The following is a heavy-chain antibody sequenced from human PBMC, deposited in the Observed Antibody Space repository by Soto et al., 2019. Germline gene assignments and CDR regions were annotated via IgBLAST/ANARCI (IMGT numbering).Heavy chain of an antibody. J-gene: IGHJ4*02. CDR2: MNPNSGNT. Sequence: VASVKVSCKASGYTFTSYDINWVRQATGQGLEWMGWMNPNSGNTGYAQKFQGRVTMTRNTSISTAYMELSSLRSEDTAVYYCARCDSSSYDFDYWGQGTLVTVSS. CDR1: GYTFTSYD. D-gene: IGHD6-13*01. CDR3: ARCDSSSYDFDY. V-gene: IGHV1-8*01.